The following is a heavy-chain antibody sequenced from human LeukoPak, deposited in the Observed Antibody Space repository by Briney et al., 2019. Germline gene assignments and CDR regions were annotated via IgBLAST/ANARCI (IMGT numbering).Heavy chain of an antibody. V-gene: IGHV3-7*01. J-gene: IGHJ4*02. CDR2: IKQDGGDK. CDR1: GFTFSSYW. Sequence: PGESLRLSCAASGFTFSSYWMSWVRQAPGKGLEWVANIKQDGGDKYYVDSMKGRFTISRDNAKNSLYLQMNSLRAEDTAVYYCAREDSVALLSHWGQGTLVTVSS. D-gene: IGHD2-21*01. CDR3: AREDSVALLSH.